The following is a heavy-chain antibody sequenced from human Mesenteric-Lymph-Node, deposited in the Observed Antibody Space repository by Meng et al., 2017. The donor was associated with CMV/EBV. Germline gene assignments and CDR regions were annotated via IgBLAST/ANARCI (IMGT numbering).Heavy chain of an antibody. CDR3: ARDNDDWCCYSWYDP. CDR2: IYRGGNT. CDR1: GFSVSTNY. J-gene: IGHJ5*02. V-gene: IGHV3-66*02. D-gene: IGHD3-3*01. Sequence: GESLKISCAFSGFSVSTNYMTWVRQALGKGLEWVSVIYRGGNTYYADDVEGRFAISRDNSKNILYLQMNSLRIEDTAVYYCARDNDDWCCYSWYDPWGQGSLVTVSS.